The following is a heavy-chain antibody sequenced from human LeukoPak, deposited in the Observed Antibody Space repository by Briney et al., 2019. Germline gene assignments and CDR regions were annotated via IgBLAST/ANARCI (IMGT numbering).Heavy chain of an antibody. D-gene: IGHD3-22*01. J-gene: IGHJ5*02. CDR1: GFIFNNYG. CDR3: AKGSSGYFVDL. Sequence: GGSPRLSCAASGFIFNNYGLIWVRQAPGKGLEWVSANDGGSTNYADFVKSRFTITRNNTKNTLFLQMNSLRAEDTALYYCAKGSSGYFVDLWGQGTLVTVSS. V-gene: IGHV3-23*01. CDR2: NDGGST.